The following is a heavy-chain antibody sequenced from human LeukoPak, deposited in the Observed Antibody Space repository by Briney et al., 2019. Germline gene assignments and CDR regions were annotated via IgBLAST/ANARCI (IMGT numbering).Heavy chain of an antibody. CDR1: GFTFSTYT. CDR3: ARDDTVTSHFDY. Sequence: PGGSLRPSCAASGFTFSTYTMNWVRQAPGKGLEWVSYISSSSSNIFYADSVKGRFTISRDNAKNSLYLQMNSLRAEDAAVYYCARDDTVTSHFDYWGQGTLVTVSS. J-gene: IGHJ4*02. D-gene: IGHD4-11*01. V-gene: IGHV3-48*01. CDR2: ISSSSSNI.